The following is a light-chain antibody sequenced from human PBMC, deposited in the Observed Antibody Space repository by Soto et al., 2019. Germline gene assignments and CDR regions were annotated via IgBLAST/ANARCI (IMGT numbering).Light chain of an antibody. CDR3: AAWDDSLRGLE. V-gene: IGLV1-44*01. CDR2: NNS. J-gene: IGLJ2*01. Sequence: QSVLTQPPSSSVTPGQMGTISWSGSSSNIGSNTVNWYQQLPGMAPKLLIYNNSQRPSGVPDRFSGSKSGTSASLAISGLQSEDEADYYCAAWDDSLRGLEFGGGTKLTVL. CDR1: SSNIGSNT.